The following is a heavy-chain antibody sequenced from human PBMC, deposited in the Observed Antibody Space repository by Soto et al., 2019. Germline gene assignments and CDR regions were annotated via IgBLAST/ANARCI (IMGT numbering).Heavy chain of an antibody. CDR3: ASFKTGTGYEAGWFDP. D-gene: IGHD3-9*01. CDR2: IYYSGST. V-gene: IGHV4-31*03. J-gene: IGHJ5*02. Sequence: LLILSLTCTVSGGSISSGGYYWSWILQHPGKGLEWIGYIYYSGSTYYNPSLKSRVTISVDTSKNQFSLKLSSVTAADTAVYYCASFKTGTGYEAGWFDPWGQGTLVTVSS. CDR1: GGSISSGGYY.